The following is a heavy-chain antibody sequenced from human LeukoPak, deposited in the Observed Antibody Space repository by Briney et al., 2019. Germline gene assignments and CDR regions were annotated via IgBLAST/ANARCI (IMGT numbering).Heavy chain of an antibody. Sequence: GRSLRLSCAASGFTFSSYGMHWVRQAPGKGLEWVAVISYDGSNKYYADSVKGRFTISRDNSKNTLYLQMNSLRAEDTAVYYCAKNPGGGNSLSDYWGQGTLVTVSS. CDR3: AKNPGGGNSLSDY. CDR1: GFTFSSYG. J-gene: IGHJ4*02. D-gene: IGHD4-23*01. CDR2: ISYDGSNK. V-gene: IGHV3-30*18.